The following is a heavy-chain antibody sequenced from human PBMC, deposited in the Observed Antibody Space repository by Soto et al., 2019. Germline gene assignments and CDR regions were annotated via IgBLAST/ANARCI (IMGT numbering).Heavy chain of an antibody. CDR1: GGSISSGGYY. J-gene: IGHJ6*02. Sequence: PSETLSLTCTVSGGSISSGGYYWSWIRQHPGKGLEWIGYIYYSGSTYYNPSLKSRVTISVDTSKDQFSLKLSSVTAADTAVYYCARDTSPPYYYYGMGVWGQGTTVTVSS. D-gene: IGHD1-26*01. V-gene: IGHV4-31*03. CDR3: ARDTSPPYYYYGMGV. CDR2: IYYSGST.